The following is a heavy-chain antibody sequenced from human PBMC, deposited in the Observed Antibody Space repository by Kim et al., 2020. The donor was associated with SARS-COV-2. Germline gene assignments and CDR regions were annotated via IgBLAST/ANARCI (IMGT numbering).Heavy chain of an antibody. D-gene: IGHD3-22*01. CDR3: ARGGESITMIVVVISPKGMDV. J-gene: IGHJ6*02. Sequence: ASVKVSCKASGYTFTSYYIQWVRQAPGQGLEWMGIINPSGGSTSYAQKFQGRVTMTRDTSTSTVYMELSSLRSEDTAVYYCARGGESITMIVVVISPKGMDVWGQGTTVTVSS. CDR2: INPSGGST. CDR1: GYTFTSYY. V-gene: IGHV1-46*01.